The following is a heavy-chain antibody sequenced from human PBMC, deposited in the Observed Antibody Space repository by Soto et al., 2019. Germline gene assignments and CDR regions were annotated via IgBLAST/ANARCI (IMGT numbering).Heavy chain of an antibody. CDR2: ISYDGSNK. D-gene: IGHD2-2*02. V-gene: IGHV3-30-3*01. CDR1: GFTFSSYA. CDR3: ARDHCSSTSCYTGPLDY. J-gene: IGHJ4*02. Sequence: QVQLVESGGGVVQPGRSLRLSCAASGFTFSSYAMHWVRQAPGKGLEWVAVISYDGSNKYYADSVKGRFTISRDNSKNTLYLQMNSLRAEDTAVYYCARDHCSSTSCYTGPLDYWGQGTLVTVSS.